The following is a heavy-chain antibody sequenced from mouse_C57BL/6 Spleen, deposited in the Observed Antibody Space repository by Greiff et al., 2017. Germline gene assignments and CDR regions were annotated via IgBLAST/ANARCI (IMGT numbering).Heavy chain of an antibody. CDR2: ISSGGDYI. CDR1: GFTFSSYA. Sequence: EVKVVESGEGLVKPGGSLKLSCAASGFTFSSYAMSWVRQTPEKRLEWVAYISSGGDYIYYADTVKGRFTISRDNARNTLYLQMSSLKSEDTAMYYCTRDPLITTVVAYWYFDVWGTGTTVTVSS. CDR3: TRDPLITTVVAYWYFDV. D-gene: IGHD1-1*01. J-gene: IGHJ1*03. V-gene: IGHV5-9-1*02.